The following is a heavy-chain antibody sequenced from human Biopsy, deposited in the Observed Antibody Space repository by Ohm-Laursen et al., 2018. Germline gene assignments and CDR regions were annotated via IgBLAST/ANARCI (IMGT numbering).Heavy chain of an antibody. D-gene: IGHD3-10*01. CDR2: ISEDGTNK. CDR1: GVTLSRYG. CDR3: AKDRGVARTYYYYPYGMDV. V-gene: IGHV3-30*18. Sequence: LRLSCTASGVTLSRYGMHWVRQAPGKGLEWVARISEDGTNKYYEDSVKGRFTVSRDNSKNTLYLQMNSLRAEDTAVFYCAKDRGVARTYYYYPYGMDVWGQGTTVTVSS. J-gene: IGHJ6*02.